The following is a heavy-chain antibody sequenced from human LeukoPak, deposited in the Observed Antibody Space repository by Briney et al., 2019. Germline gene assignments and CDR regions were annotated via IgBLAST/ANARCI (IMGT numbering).Heavy chain of an antibody. CDR3: AIGAMVRDFDY. CDR1: GFTFTSSA. D-gene: IGHD3-10*01. Sequence: SVKVSCKASGFTFTSSAMQWVRQARGQRLEWIGWIVVGSGNTNYAQKFQERVTITRNMSTSTAYMELSSLRSEDTAVYYCAIGAMVRDFDYWGQGTLVTVSS. J-gene: IGHJ4*02. V-gene: IGHV1-58*02. CDR2: IVVGSGNT.